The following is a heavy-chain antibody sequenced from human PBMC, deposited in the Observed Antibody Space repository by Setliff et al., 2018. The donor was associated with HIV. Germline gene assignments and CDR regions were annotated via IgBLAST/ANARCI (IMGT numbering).Heavy chain of an antibody. Sequence: SETLSLTCTVSGGSISSSSYYWDWIRQSPGKSLEWVGSIFYTGSTNCRPSLESRFIVSLDTSKNQFSLKLSSVTAADTAVYYCTRRDVTTGMDSWGPGILVTVSS. CDR3: TRRDVTTGMDS. CDR1: GGSISSSSYY. CDR2: IFYTGST. J-gene: IGHJ4*02. V-gene: IGHV4-39*01. D-gene: IGHD4-17*01.